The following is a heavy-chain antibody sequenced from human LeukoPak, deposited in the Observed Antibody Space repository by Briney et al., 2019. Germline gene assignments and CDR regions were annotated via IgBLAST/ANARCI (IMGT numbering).Heavy chain of an antibody. J-gene: IGHJ4*02. CDR1: GGTFSSCA. D-gene: IGHD4-17*01. CDR2: IIPIFGIA. CDR3: ARWDGDYRRLDY. V-gene: IGHV1-69*04. Sequence: GASVKVSCKASGGTFSSCAISWVRQAPGQGLEWMGRIIPIFGIANYTQKFQGRVTITADKSTSTAYMELSSLRSEDTAVYYCARWDGDYRRLDYWGQGTLVTVSS.